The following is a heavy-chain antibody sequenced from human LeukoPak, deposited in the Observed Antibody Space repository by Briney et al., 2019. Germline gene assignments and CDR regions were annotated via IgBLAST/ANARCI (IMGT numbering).Heavy chain of an antibody. CDR3: ARAAYDSSGYLTL. D-gene: IGHD3-22*01. CDR1: GLTFSSYG. J-gene: IGHJ4*02. CDR2: IWYDGSNK. V-gene: IGHV3-33*01. Sequence: GGSLRLSWAASGLTFSSYGMHWVRQAPGKGLEWVAVIWYDGSNKYYADSVKGRFTISRDNSKNTLSLQMNSLRVEDTAVYFCARAAYDSSGYLTLWGQGTLVTVSS.